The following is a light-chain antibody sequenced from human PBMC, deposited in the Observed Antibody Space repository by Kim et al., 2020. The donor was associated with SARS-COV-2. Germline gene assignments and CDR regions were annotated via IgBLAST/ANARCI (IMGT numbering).Light chain of an antibody. CDR3: QQSYITPFT. Sequence: DIQMTQSPSSLSASVGDRVTITCRTTQSISSHLNWYQQKPGRAPKLLISAASTLQGGVPSRFSGSGSETDFTLTISSLQPEEFATYCCQQSYITPFTFGPGTKVDIK. CDR1: QSISSH. CDR2: AAS. V-gene: IGKV1-39*01. J-gene: IGKJ3*01.